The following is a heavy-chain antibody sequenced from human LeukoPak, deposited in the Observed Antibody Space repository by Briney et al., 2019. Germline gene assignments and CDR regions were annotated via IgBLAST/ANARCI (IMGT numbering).Heavy chain of an antibody. J-gene: IGHJ4*02. D-gene: IGHD2-8*01. CDR2: IKYDGSAK. CDR1: GISFSGNW. CDR3: AFSNAFKV. Sequence: GGSLRLSCAASGISFSGNWMGWVRQAPGEGLEWVASIKYDGSAKYNAYSVKGRFTISRDNAKNSLYLEMNSLAAEDTAVYYCAFSNAFKVWGQGTLVTVSS. V-gene: IGHV3-7*01.